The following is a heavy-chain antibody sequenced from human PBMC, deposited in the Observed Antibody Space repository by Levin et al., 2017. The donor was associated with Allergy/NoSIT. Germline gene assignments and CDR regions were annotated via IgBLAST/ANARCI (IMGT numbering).Heavy chain of an antibody. CDR2: IGVSGDT. J-gene: IGHJ6*02. CDR1: GFTFSNYD. Sequence: GESLKISCAASGFTFSNYDMHWVRQPTGKGLEWVSVIGVSGDTYYRGSVRGRFTVSRENAKNSLYLQMNILRAGDTAVYYCARGRAGTTIMDVWGQGTTVIVSS. CDR3: ARGRAGTTIMDV. D-gene: IGHD1-7*01. V-gene: IGHV3-13*01.